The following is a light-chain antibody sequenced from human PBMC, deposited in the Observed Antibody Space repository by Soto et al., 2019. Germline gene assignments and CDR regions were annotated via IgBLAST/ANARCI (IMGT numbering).Light chain of an antibody. CDR2: DVT. CDR1: SSDVGGYNY. V-gene: IGLV2-11*01. J-gene: IGLJ1*01. CDR3: CSYAGSYIFV. Sequence: QSALTQPRSVSGSPGQSVTISCTGTSSDVGGYNYVSWYQQHPGKAPKLMIYDVTNRPSGVPDRFSGSESGNTASLTISGLQAEDEADYYCCSYAGSYIFVFGTGTKLIVL.